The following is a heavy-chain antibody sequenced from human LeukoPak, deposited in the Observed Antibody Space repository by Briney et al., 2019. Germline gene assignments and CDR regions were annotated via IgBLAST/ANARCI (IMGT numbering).Heavy chain of an antibody. Sequence: ASLKVSCKAPLDILTKYVVQWVRQTPGQRPEWRGWIKAVNVETKYTQNFKDRLTITRDTSASTVYMELSSLTSEDTALYYCARDDCGDTCYPGGYWGQGTLVTVSS. CDR1: LDILTKYV. J-gene: IGHJ4*02. D-gene: IGHD2-21*01. CDR3: ARDDCGDTCYPGGY. V-gene: IGHV1-3*01. CDR2: IKAVNVET.